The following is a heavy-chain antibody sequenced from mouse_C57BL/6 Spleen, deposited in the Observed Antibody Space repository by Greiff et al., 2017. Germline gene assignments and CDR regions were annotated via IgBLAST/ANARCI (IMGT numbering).Heavy chain of an antibody. CDR2: IYPGSGNT. CDR3: ARSDGYYCAY. V-gene: IGHV1-76*01. CDR1: GYTFTDYY. Sequence: VQLQQSGAELVRPGASVKLSCKASGYTFTDYYIHWVKQRPGQGLEWIARIYPGSGNTYYNEKFKGKATLTADQSSSTAYLQLSSLTSEEAAVYVCARSDGYYCAYWGQGTLVTVSA. J-gene: IGHJ3*01. D-gene: IGHD2-3*01.